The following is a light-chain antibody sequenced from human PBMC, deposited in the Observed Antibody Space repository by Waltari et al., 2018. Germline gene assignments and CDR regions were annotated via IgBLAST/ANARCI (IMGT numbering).Light chain of an antibody. Sequence: EIVVTQSPVTLSASPGERATLSCRASQSLGRNLAWYQQRPGQAPSLLIYDASTRATGVPARFSGSGSQTEFTLTISRLEPEDLAVYYCQQYGSSPLTFGQGTTVE. CDR3: QQYGSSPLT. J-gene: IGKJ1*01. CDR2: DAS. CDR1: QSLGRN. V-gene: IGKV3-15*01.